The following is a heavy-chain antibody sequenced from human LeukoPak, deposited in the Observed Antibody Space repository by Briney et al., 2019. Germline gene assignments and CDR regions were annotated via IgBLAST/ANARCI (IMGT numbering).Heavy chain of an antibody. CDR3: AKERGDFWSAFDC. J-gene: IGHJ4*02. CDR1: GFTFSSYA. V-gene: IGHV3-23*01. D-gene: IGHD3-3*01. CDR2: ISGSGYNT. Sequence: PGGSLRLSCAASGFTFSSYAMSWVRQAPGKGLQWVSSISGSGYNTYSADSEKGRFTISRDNSKNKLYLQMNSMRAEDMAIYYCAKERGDFWSAFDCWGQGTQVTVSS.